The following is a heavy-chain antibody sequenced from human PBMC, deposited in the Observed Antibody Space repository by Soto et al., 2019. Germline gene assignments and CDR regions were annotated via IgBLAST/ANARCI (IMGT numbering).Heavy chain of an antibody. Sequence: GESLKISCKGSGYSFTSYWISWVRQMPGKGLEWMGRIDPSDSYTNYSPSFQGHVTISADKSISTAYLQWSSLKASDTAMYYCARKSGSSWYRLDHYYGMDVWGQGTTVTVSS. J-gene: IGHJ6*02. D-gene: IGHD6-13*01. CDR2: IDPSDSYT. CDR3: ARKSGSSWYRLDHYYGMDV. V-gene: IGHV5-10-1*01. CDR1: GYSFTSYW.